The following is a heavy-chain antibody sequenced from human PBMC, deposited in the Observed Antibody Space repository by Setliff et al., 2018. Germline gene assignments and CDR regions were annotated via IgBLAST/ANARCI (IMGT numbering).Heavy chain of an antibody. J-gene: IGHJ3*02. CDR2: INHSGST. D-gene: IGHD3-22*01. CDR3: ARDYYDSRGSYAFDI. CDR1: GGSFSGNY. Sequence: SETLSLTCAVYGGSFSGNYWSWIRQPPGKGLEWIGEINHSGSTSHNPSLKSRVTISVDTSKNQFSLNLSSVTAADTAMYYCARDYYDSRGSYAFDIWGQGTVVTVSS. V-gene: IGHV4-34*01.